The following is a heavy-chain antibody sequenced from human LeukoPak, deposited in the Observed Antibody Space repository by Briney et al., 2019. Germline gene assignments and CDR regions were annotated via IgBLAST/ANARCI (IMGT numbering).Heavy chain of an antibody. V-gene: IGHV3-13*01. D-gene: IGHD2-15*01. Sequence: GGSLRLSCAASGFTFSSYDMHWVRQATGKGLEWVSAIGTAGDTYYPGSVKGRFTISRENAKNSLYLQMNSLRAGDTAVYYCARAPRYCSGGSCYTFDIWGQGTMVTVSS. CDR3: ARAPRYCSGGSCYTFDI. J-gene: IGHJ3*02. CDR1: GFTFSSYD. CDR2: IGTAGDT.